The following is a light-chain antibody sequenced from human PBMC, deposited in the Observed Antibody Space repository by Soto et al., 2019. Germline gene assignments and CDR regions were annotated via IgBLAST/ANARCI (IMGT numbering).Light chain of an antibody. CDR1: QSVSSSY. CDR2: GAS. J-gene: IGKJ1*01. Sequence: EIVFTQSPGTLSLSPGERATLSCMASQSVSSSYLAWYQQTPGQAPRLLIYGASNTATGIPDRFSGGGSGTDFTITISRLEPEDSAVYYCQQYGSSGTFGQGTKVDIK. CDR3: QQYGSSGT. V-gene: IGKV3-20*01.